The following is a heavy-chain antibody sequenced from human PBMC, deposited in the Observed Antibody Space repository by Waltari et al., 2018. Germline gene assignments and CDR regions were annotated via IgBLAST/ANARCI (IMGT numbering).Heavy chain of an antibody. Sequence: QVQLRESGPGLVKPSETLSLTCTVSGGAFSGYWWSWIRQSPGKELEWIGNIYNSGSTNYNPSLKSRVTMSVDTSKNQFSLKLNSVTAADTAMYYCATERDYGDFDYWGQGTLVTVSS. J-gene: IGHJ4*02. V-gene: IGHV4-59*01. D-gene: IGHD4-17*01. CDR1: GGAFSGYW. CDR3: ATERDYGDFDY. CDR2: IYNSGST.